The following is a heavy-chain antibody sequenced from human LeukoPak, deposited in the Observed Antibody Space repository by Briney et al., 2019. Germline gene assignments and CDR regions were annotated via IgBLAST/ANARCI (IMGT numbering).Heavy chain of an antibody. Sequence: GESLKISCKGSGYSFTSYWIGWVRQMPGKGLEWMGIIYPGDSDTRYSPSFQGQVTISADKSISTAYLQLSSPKASDTAMYYCASTVYSSSWYSAYWGQGTLVPVSS. V-gene: IGHV5-51*01. J-gene: IGHJ4*02. CDR3: ASTVYSSSWYSAY. CDR2: IYPGDSDT. D-gene: IGHD6-13*01. CDR1: GYSFTSYW.